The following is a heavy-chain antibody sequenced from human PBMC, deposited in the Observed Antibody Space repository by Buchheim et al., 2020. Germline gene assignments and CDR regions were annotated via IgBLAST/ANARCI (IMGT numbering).Heavy chain of an antibody. V-gene: IGHV1-46*01. CDR3: ARDSSSWYYYYYGMDV. J-gene: IGHJ6*02. D-gene: IGHD6-13*01. CDR2: INPSGGST. Sequence: QVQLVQSGAEVKKPGASVKVSCKASGYTFTSYYMHWVRQAPGQGLEWMGIINPSGGSTSYAQKFQGRVTMTRDTSTSKVYMELSSLRSEDTAVYYCARDSSSWYYYYYGMDVWGQGTT. CDR1: GYTFTSYY.